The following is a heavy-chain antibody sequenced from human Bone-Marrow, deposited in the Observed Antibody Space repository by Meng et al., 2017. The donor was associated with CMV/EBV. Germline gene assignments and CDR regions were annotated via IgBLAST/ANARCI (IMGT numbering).Heavy chain of an antibody. J-gene: IGHJ6*02. CDR2: IIPILGIA. V-gene: IGHV1-69*02. D-gene: IGHD6-19*01. CDR3: AVAGTGYYYYYGVDV. Sequence: SVKVSCKASGGTFSSYTISWVRQAPGQGLEWMGRIIPILGIANYAQKFQGRVTITADKSTSTAYMELSSLRSEDTAVYYCAVAGTGYYYYYGVDVWGQGTTVTVSS. CDR1: GGTFSSYT.